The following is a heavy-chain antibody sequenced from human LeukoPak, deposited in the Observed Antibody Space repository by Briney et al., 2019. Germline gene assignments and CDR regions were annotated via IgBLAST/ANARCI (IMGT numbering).Heavy chain of an antibody. CDR3: AREFFGSSGDYYYYYMDV. CDR1: GGSISSYY. V-gene: IGHV4-59*01. CDR2: IYYSGST. D-gene: IGHD6-6*01. J-gene: IGHJ6*03. Sequence: SETLSLACTVSGGSISSYYWSWIRQPPGKGLEWIGYIYYSGSTNYNPSLKSRVTISVDTSKNQFSLKLSSVTAADTAVYYCAREFFGSSGDYYYYYMDVWGKGTTVTVSS.